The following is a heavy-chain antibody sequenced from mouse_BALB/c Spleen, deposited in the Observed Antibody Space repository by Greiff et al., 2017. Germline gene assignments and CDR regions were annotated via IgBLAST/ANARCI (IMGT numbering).Heavy chain of an antibody. J-gene: IGHJ4*01. CDR3: ARSLYGSSPYYYAMDY. V-gene: IGHV3-2*02. CDR2: ISYSGST. CDR1: GYSITSDYA. D-gene: IGHD1-1*01. Sequence: VQLQQSGPGLVKPSQSLSLTCTVTGYSITSDYAWNWIRQFPGNKLEWMGYISYSGSTSYNPSLKSRISITRDTSKNQFFLQLNSVTTEDTATYYCARSLYGSSPYYYAMDYWGQGTSVTVSS.